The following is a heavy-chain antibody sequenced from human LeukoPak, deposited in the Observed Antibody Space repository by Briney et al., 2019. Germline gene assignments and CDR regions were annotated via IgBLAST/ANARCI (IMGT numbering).Heavy chain of an antibody. Sequence: ASVKVSCKASGYTFTSYGISWVRQAPGQGLEWMGWISAYNGNTNYAQKLQGRVTMTTDTSTSTAYMELRSLRSDDTAVYYCARDLPGAEASTIGVYYYGMDVWGQGTTVTVSS. D-gene: IGHD5/OR15-5a*01. CDR3: ARDLPGAEASTIGVYYYGMDV. J-gene: IGHJ6*02. CDR2: ISAYNGNT. CDR1: GYTFTSYG. V-gene: IGHV1-18*01.